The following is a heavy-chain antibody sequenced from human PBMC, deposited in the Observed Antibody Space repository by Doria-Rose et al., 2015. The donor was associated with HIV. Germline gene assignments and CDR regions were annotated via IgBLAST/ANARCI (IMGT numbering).Heavy chain of an antibody. CDR2: IYYSGTT. D-gene: IGHD6-13*01. CDR1: GGSINSGRYY. Sequence: VQLLESGPGLVEPSQTLSLTCTVSGGSINSGRYYWSWIRQHPGKGLEWIGYIYYSGTTSYNPSLKSRVAISVDTTKNQFSLKLSSVTAADTAVYYCARDRPSSSWTFDNWGQGTLVTVSS. V-gene: IGHV4-31*03. CDR3: ARDRPSSSWTFDN. J-gene: IGHJ4*02.